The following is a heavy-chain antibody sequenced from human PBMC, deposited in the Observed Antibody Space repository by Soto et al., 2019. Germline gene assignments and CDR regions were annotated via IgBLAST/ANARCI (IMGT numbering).Heavy chain of an antibody. V-gene: IGHV1-2*04. CDR2: INPNSGGT. J-gene: IGHJ3*02. Sequence: GVSVKVPCKASRYRFTGYYMYWLQQAPAQRSEWMGLINPNSGGTNYAQKLQGWVTMTRDTSISTAYMELSRLRSDDTAVYYCARAVDSNGVPAAHDAFDIWGQGTMVTVSS. CDR1: RYRFTGYY. CDR3: ARAVDSNGVPAAHDAFDI. D-gene: IGHD2-2*01.